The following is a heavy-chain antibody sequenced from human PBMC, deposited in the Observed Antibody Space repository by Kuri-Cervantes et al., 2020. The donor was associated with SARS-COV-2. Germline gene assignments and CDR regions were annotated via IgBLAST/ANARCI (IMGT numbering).Heavy chain of an antibody. J-gene: IGHJ4*02. CDR2: ISGSGGST. CDR1: GFTFSYAW. D-gene: IGHD2-8*02. CDR3: AKGTRERD. Sequence: GESLKISCAASGFTFSYAWMSWVRQAPGKGLEWVSAISGSGGSTYYADSVKGRFTISRDNSKNTLYLQMNSLRAEDTAVYYCAKGTRERDWGQGTLVTVSS. V-gene: IGHV3-23*01.